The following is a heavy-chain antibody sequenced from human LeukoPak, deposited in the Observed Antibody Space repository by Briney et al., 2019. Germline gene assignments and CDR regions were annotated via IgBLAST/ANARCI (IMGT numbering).Heavy chain of an antibody. Sequence: PSETLSLTCTVSGGSISSYYWSWIRQPPGKGLEWIGYIYYSGSTNYNPSLKSRVTISVDTSKNQFSLKLSSVTAADTAVYYCARAETGTNAWGNWFDPWGQGTLVTVSS. CDR1: GGSISSYY. CDR2: IYYSGST. V-gene: IGHV4-59*01. CDR3: ARAETGTNAWGNWFDP. J-gene: IGHJ5*02. D-gene: IGHD1-7*01.